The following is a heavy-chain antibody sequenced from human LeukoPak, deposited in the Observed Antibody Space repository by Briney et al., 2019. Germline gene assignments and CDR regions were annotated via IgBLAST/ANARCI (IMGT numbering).Heavy chain of an antibody. CDR3: ATLGDISSGGY. D-gene: IGHD3-9*01. J-gene: IGHJ4*02. CDR1: GGSISSSDYF. CDR2: IYYSGTT. Sequence: PSETLSLTCTVSGGSISSSDYFWGWIRQPPGKGLEWIASIYYSGTTHYNPSLKSRVTMSVDTSKNQFSLKLSSVTAADTAVYYCATLGDISSGGYWGQGTLVTVSS. V-gene: IGHV4-39*07.